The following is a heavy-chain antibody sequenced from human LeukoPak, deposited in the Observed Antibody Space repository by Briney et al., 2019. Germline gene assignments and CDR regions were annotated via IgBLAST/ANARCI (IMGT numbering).Heavy chain of an antibody. Sequence: PGGSLRLSCAASGFTFSSYWMSWVRQAPGKGLEWVANIKQDGSEKYYVDSVKGRFTISRDNAKNSLYLQMNSLRAEDTAVYYCARLVATIKSPYYYYYMDVWGKGTTVTISS. J-gene: IGHJ6*03. V-gene: IGHV3-7*01. CDR1: GFTFSSYW. D-gene: IGHD5-12*01. CDR2: IKQDGSEK. CDR3: ARLVATIKSPYYYYYMDV.